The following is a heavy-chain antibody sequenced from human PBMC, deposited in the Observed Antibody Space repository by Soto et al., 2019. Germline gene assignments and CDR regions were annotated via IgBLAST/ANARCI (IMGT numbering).Heavy chain of an antibody. J-gene: IGHJ4*02. CDR3: ATEPIYYNDGSGYYPLGH. CDR1: GYSFATYG. CDR2: ISAHNGDT. D-gene: IGHD3-22*01. V-gene: IGHV1-18*04. Sequence: QVQLVQSGAEVKKPGASVKVSCKASGYSFATYGFSWVRQAPGQGLEGVGWISAHNGDTHYSQKFQGRVTLTTDTSTNKGYMELRSLTSDDTAVYFCATEPIYYNDGSGYYPLGHWGQGTLVTVSS.